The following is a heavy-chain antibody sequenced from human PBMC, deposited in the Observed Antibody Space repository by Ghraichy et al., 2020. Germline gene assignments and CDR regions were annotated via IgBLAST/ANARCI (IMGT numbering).Heavy chain of an antibody. J-gene: IGHJ6*02. Sequence: GESLRLSCAASGFTFSSYCMHWVRQAPGKGLEWVAFIRYDGSNKYYADSVKGRFTISRDNSKNTLYLQMNSLRAEDTAVYYCAKDLRELQPDMDGMDVWGQGTTVTVSS. CDR1: GFTFSSYC. V-gene: IGHV3-30*02. CDR2: IRYDGSNK. D-gene: IGHD1-7*01. CDR3: AKDLRELQPDMDGMDV.